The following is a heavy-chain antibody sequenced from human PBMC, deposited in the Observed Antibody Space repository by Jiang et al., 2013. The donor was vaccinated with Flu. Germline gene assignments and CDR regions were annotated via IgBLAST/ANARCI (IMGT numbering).Heavy chain of an antibody. Sequence: WIRQPHGKALEWLALIYWDDDKRYSPSLRPRLTITKDTSKNQVVLTLSNVDPVDTGTYYCAYRAPSVTTLFDYWGQGTLVTVSS. CDR3: AYRAPSVTTLFDY. J-gene: IGHJ4*02. D-gene: IGHD4-17*01. CDR2: IYWDDDK. V-gene: IGHV2-5*02.